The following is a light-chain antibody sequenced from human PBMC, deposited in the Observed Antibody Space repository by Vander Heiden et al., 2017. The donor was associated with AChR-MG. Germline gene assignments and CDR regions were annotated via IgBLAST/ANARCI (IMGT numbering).Light chain of an antibody. Sequence: QSVLTQPPSASGTPGQRVTISCSGSSSNLGSNTVNWYQQLPGTAPKLLIYSNNQRPSGVPDRFSGSKSGTSASLAISGLQSEDEADYYCAAWDDSLNGLSFGGGTKLTVL. CDR1: SSNLGSNT. J-gene: IGLJ3*02. CDR2: SNN. V-gene: IGLV1-44*01. CDR3: AAWDDSLNGLS.